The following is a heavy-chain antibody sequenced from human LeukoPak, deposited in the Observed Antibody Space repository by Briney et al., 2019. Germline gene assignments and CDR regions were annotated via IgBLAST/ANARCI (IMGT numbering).Heavy chain of an antibody. Sequence: ASVKVSCKASGGTFSSYAISWVRQAPGQGLEWMGGIIPILGTANYAQKFQGRVTITADESTSTAYMELSSLRSEDTAVYYCARDMWQQQLVLKGAFDIWGQGTMVTVSS. CDR3: ARDMWQQQLVLKGAFDI. D-gene: IGHD6-13*01. J-gene: IGHJ3*02. V-gene: IGHV1-69*01. CDR1: GGTFSSYA. CDR2: IIPILGTA.